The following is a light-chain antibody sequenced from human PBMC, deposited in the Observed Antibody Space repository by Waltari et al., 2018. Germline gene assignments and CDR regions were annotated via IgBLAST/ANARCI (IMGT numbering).Light chain of an antibody. Sequence: DIVMTQSPDSLAVSLGERATINCKSSQSLLKSSYNKNDLAWYQQKPGQPPKLLIYWASIRESDVPDRFSGSGSVTDFTLTISSLQAEDVAVYYCHQYYSTLWTFGQGTKVEIK. V-gene: IGKV4-1*01. CDR1: QSLLKSSYNKND. CDR2: WAS. J-gene: IGKJ1*01. CDR3: HQYYSTLWT.